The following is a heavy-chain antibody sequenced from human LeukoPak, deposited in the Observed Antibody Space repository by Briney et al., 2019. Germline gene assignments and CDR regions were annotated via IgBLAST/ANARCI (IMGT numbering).Heavy chain of an antibody. J-gene: IGHJ5*02. Sequence: QPGGSLRLSCGASGFTFSGYEMNWVRQAPGKGLEWVSYISSSGSTIYYADSVKGRFTISRDNSKNTLYLQMNSLRAEDTAVYYCAKDYSSGWYEGNWFDPWGQGTLVTVSS. CDR1: GFTFSGYE. V-gene: IGHV3-48*03. CDR3: AKDYSSGWYEGNWFDP. CDR2: ISSSGSTI. D-gene: IGHD6-19*01.